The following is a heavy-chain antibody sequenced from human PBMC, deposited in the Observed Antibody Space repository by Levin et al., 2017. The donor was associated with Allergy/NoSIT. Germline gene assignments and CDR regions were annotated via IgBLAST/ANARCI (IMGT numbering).Heavy chain of an antibody. CDR1: GFTFSSYA. CDR2: ISSDGSSK. Sequence: GGSLRLSCAASGFTFSSYAMHWVRQAPGKGLEWVAVISSDGSSKNYGDSVKGRFTISRDNPKNTLFVQMNSLRAEDTAVYYCARDGYYFDYWGQGTLVTVSS. J-gene: IGHJ4*02. V-gene: IGHV3-30*04. CDR3: ARDGYYFDY.